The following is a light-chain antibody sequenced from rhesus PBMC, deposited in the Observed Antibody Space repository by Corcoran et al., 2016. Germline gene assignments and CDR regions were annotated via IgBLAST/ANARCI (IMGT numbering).Light chain of an antibody. CDR1: QGISSW. Sequence: DIQMTQSPSALSASVGDTVTITCRASQGISSWLAWYQQKPGKAPKLLIYKASSLQSGVPSRFSGSGSGTEFTRTISSRQSEEFATYYCQQYSSRPYSFGQGTKVEIK. V-gene: IGKV1-22*01. J-gene: IGKJ2*01. CDR2: KAS. CDR3: QQYSSRPYS.